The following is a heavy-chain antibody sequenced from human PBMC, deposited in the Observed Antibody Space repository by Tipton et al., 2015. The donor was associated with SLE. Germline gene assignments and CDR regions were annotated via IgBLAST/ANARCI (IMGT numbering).Heavy chain of an antibody. D-gene: IGHD6-19*01. J-gene: IGHJ4*02. V-gene: IGHV4-59*08. CDR3: ARQGAVAGFDY. Sequence: LRLSCTASGFTFSNYPMSWVRQAPGKGLEWVGYIYYSGSTNYNPSLKSRVTISVDTSKNQFSLKLSSVTAADTAVYYCARQGAVAGFDYWGQGTLVTVSS. CDR2: IYYSGST. CDR1: GFTFSNYP.